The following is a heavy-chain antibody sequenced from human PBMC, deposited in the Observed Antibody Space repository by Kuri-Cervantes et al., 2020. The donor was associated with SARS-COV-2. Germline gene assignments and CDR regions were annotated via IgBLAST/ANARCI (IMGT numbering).Heavy chain of an antibody. CDR2: IGTAGDT. Sequence: GGSLRLSCAASGFTFSSYDMHWVRQATGKGLEWVSAIGTAGDTYYPGSVKGRFTISRENAKNSLYLQMNSLRAEDTAVYYCARYEQLNGSFDYWGQGTLVTVSS. J-gene: IGHJ4*02. V-gene: IGHV3-13*01. D-gene: IGHD6-13*01. CDR1: GFTFSSYD. CDR3: ARYEQLNGSFDY.